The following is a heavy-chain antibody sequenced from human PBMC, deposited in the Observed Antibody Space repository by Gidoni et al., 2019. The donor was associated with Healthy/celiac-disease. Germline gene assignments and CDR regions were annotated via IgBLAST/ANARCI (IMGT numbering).Heavy chain of an antibody. CDR1: GFTFDDYA. CDR2: SRGDGGST. D-gene: IGHD1-26*01. Sequence: EVQLVESGGGVVQPGGSLRLSCAASGFTFDDYAMHWVRQAPGKGLGWVSLSRGDGGSTYYAESVKGRFTISRENSKNSLYLQMNSLRTEDTALYYCAKDNRAGAGGGLDYWGQGTLVTVSS. CDR3: AKDNRAGAGGGLDY. V-gene: IGHV3-43*02. J-gene: IGHJ4*02.